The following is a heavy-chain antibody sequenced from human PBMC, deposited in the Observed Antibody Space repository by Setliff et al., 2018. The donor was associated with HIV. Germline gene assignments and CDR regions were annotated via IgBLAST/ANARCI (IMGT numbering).Heavy chain of an antibody. CDR1: GGSIRSSTYY. CDR3: ARDMTYYFDSSGSFGWFDP. J-gene: IGHJ5*02. V-gene: IGHV4-39*07. D-gene: IGHD3-22*01. Sequence: LSLTCTVSGGSIRSSTYYWGWIRQSPGKGLEWIGSLHYSGNTYYNSSLKSRVTISLDTSKNQFSLKLNSVTAADTAVYYCARDMTYYFDSSGSFGWFDPWGQGTLVTVSS. CDR2: LHYSGNT.